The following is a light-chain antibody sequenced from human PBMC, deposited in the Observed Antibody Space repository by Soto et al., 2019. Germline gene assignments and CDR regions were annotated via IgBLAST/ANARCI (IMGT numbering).Light chain of an antibody. CDR2: KAS. J-gene: IGKJ1*01. CDR3: QQYDSYSWT. Sequence: DIQMTQSPSTLSGSVGDRVTITCRASQTISSWLAWYRQKPGKAPKLLIYKASTLKSGVPSRFSGGGSGTEFTLTISSLQPDDIATYSCQQYDSYSWTFGQGTKVDIK. CDR1: QTISSW. V-gene: IGKV1-5*03.